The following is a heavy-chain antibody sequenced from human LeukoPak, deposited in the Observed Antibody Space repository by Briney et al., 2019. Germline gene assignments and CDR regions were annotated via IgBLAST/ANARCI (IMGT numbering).Heavy chain of an antibody. Sequence: GGSLRLSCAASGFTVSSNYMSWVRQAPGKGLEWVSVIYSVGSTYYADSVKGRFTISRDNSKNTLYLQMNSLRAEDTAVYYCARDQGNIVVAGYYGMDVWGQGTTVTVSS. CDR1: GFTVSSNY. CDR2: IYSVGST. D-gene: IGHD2-15*01. V-gene: IGHV3-66*01. J-gene: IGHJ6*02. CDR3: ARDQGNIVVAGYYGMDV.